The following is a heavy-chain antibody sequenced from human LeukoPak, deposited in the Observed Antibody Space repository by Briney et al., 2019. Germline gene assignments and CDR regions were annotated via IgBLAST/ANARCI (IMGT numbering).Heavy chain of an antibody. CDR3: AREHYVDYLYCDFDR. D-gene: IGHD4-17*01. V-gene: IGHV4-4*07. CDR2: IYASGDT. J-gene: IGHJ2*01. CDR1: GGSVSTNY. Sequence: SETLSLTCTASGGSVSTNYRSWVRQPAGKELEWLGHIYASGDTTYNPSLQSRVTISIDRYKNQFSLSLKSVTAADTAVYFCAREHYVDYLYCDFDRWVRGTLVTVSS.